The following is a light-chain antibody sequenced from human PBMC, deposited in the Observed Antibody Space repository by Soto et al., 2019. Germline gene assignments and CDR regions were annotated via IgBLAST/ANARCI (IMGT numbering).Light chain of an antibody. Sequence: DIQMTQSPSSLSASVGDRVTITCRASQDIAHYLAWYQQKPGKVPQVLISSASTLQSGVSSRFSGSGSGTDFTLTINSLQPEDVATYYWQRYNSAPITFGQGTRLEIK. CDR2: SAS. V-gene: IGKV1-27*01. J-gene: IGKJ5*01. CDR1: QDIAHY. CDR3: QRYNSAPIT.